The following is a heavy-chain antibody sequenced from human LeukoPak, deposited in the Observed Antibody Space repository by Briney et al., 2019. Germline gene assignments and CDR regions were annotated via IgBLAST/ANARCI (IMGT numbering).Heavy chain of an antibody. CDR1: GFTFSNAW. D-gene: IGHD2-2*01. CDR3: TTDPDCSSTSCYGGDY. V-gene: IGHV3-15*01. J-gene: IGHJ4*02. Sequence: GGSLRLSCAASGFTFSNAWMSSVRQAPGKGLEWVGRIKSRTDGGTTDYAAPVKGRFTISRDDSKNTLYLQMSSLKTEDTAVYYCTTDPDCSSTSCYGGDYWGQGTLVTVSS. CDR2: IKSRTDGGTT.